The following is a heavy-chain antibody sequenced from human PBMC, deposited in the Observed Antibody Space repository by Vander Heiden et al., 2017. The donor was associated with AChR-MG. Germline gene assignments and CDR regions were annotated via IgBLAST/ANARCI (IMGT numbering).Heavy chain of an antibody. V-gene: IGHV3-7*01. CDR1: GFTLSITY. Sequence: EVQLMESGGGLAQPGGSLSLSWEASGFTLSITYMRWVRQAPGKGLEWVANITPDGSEKQYVDSVKGRFTISRDNAKNSLSLQMNSLRAEDTAVYYCASRSRDYWGQGTVVTVSS. CDR2: ITPDGSEK. CDR3: ASRSRDY. J-gene: IGHJ4*02.